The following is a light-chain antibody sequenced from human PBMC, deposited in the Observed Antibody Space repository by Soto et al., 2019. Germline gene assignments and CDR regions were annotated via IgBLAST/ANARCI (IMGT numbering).Light chain of an antibody. CDR3: QSYDSSLSGV. J-gene: IGLJ1*01. CDR2: GNS. Sequence: QSVLTQAPAVSGAPGQRVTISCTGSSSNIGAGYDVHWYQQFPGTAPKLLIYGNSNRPSGVPDRFSGSKSGTSASLAITGLQAEDEADYYCQSYDSSLSGVFGSGTKVTVL. V-gene: IGLV1-40*01. CDR1: SSNIGAGYD.